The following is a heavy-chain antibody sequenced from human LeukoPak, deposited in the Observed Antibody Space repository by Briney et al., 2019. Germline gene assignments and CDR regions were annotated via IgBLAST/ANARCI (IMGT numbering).Heavy chain of an antibody. CDR1: GYTFTGYC. CDR2: INPNSGDT. D-gene: IGHD3-3*01. CDR3: VRGGALYYDFWD. V-gene: IGHV1-2*02. J-gene: IGHJ4*02. Sequence: GASVKVSCKGSGYTFTGYCIHWVRQAPGQGLEWMEWINPNSGDTNYAQKFQGRVTMTRDTSISTAYMELSRLRSDDTAVYYCVRGGALYYDFWDWGQGTLVTVSS.